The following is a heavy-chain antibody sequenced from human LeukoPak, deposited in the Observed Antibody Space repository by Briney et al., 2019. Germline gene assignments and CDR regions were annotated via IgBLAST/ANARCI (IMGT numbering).Heavy chain of an antibody. CDR2: ISYDGSNK. Sequence: GGSLRLSCAAAGFTFSAYGIHWVRQAPGKGLEWVAVISYDGSNKYYADSVKGRFTISRDNSKNTLYLQMNSLRAEDTAVYYCAKDQYYYDSSGYYIPGYWGQGTLVTVSS. J-gene: IGHJ4*02. V-gene: IGHV3-30*18. CDR1: GFTFSAYG. D-gene: IGHD3-22*01. CDR3: AKDQYYYDSSGYYIPGY.